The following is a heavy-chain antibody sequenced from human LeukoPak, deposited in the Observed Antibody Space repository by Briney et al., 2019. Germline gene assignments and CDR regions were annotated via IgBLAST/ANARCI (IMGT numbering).Heavy chain of an antibody. V-gene: IGHV4-59*01. J-gene: IGHJ6*02. Sequence: SETLSLTCTVSGGSISSYYWSWIRQPPGKGLEWIGYIYYSGSTNYNPSLKSRVTISVDTSKNQFSLKLSSVTAADTAVYYCARCLAARRREMDVWGQGTTVTVSS. CDR2: IYYSGST. CDR1: GGSISSYY. CDR3: ARCLAARRREMDV. D-gene: IGHD6-6*01.